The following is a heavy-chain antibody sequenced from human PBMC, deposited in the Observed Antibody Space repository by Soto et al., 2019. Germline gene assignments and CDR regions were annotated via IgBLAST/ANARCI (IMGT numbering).Heavy chain of an antibody. V-gene: IGHV3-33*01. CDR3: ARGYGSTSPYFEF. CDR1: GFRLSTYG. Sequence: GSLGLSWGLSGFRLSTYGMPWVRQAPGKGLEWVAVIWDDGSNKYYADSVKGRFTISRDNSKDTLYLHMYSLRVEDTAVYYWARGYGSTSPYFEFWGQGTLVTVSS. J-gene: IGHJ4*02. D-gene: IGHD6-6*01. CDR2: IWDDGSNK.